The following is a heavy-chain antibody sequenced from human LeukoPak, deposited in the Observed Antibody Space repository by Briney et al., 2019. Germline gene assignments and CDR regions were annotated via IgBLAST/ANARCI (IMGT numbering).Heavy chain of an antibody. J-gene: IGHJ3*02. V-gene: IGHV3-48*01. CDR2: ISSSSSTI. D-gene: IGHD3-9*01. CDR1: GFTFSSYS. Sequence: GGSLRLSCAASGFTFSSYSMNWVRQAPGKGLEWVSYISSSSSTIYYADSVKGRFTISRDNAKNSLYLQMNSLRAEDTAVYYRARNGGLRYFDWLADAFDIWGQGTMVTVSS. CDR3: ARNGGLRYFDWLADAFDI.